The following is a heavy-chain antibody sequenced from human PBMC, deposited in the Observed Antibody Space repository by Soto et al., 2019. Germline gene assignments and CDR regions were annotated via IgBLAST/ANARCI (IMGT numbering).Heavy chain of an antibody. Sequence: QLQLQESGPGLVKPSETLSLTCTVSGGSISSSSYYWGWIRQPPGKGLEWIGSIYYSGSTYYNPSLKSRVTLSLDTSKNQFSLKLSSVTAADTAVYYCARHAIAARYFDYWGQGTLVTVSS. D-gene: IGHD6-6*01. CDR1: GGSISSSSYY. V-gene: IGHV4-39*01. CDR3: ARHAIAARYFDY. J-gene: IGHJ4*02. CDR2: IYYSGST.